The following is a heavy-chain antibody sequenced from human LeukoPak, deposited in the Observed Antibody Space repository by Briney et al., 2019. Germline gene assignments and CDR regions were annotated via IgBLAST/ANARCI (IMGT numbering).Heavy chain of an antibody. CDR2: IYYSGST. V-gene: IGHV4-59*08. CDR1: GGSISSYY. Sequence: SETLSLTCTVSGGSISSYYWSWIRQPPGKGLEWIGYIYYSGSTNYNPSLKSRVTTSVGTSKNQFSLKLSSVTAADTAVYYCARFGITVVRGGKYYFDYWGQGTLVTVSS. J-gene: IGHJ4*02. CDR3: ARFGITVVRGGKYYFDY. D-gene: IGHD3-10*01.